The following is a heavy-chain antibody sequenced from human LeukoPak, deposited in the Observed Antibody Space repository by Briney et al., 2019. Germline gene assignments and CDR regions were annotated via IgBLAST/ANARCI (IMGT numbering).Heavy chain of an antibody. CDR3: ARVGDTIFGVVAAFDI. CDR2: IYTSGST. D-gene: IGHD3-3*01. CDR1: GGSISSYY. Sequence: SETLSLTFTVSGGSISSYYWSWIRQPAGKGLEWIGRIYTSGSTNYNPSLKSRVTMSVDTSKNQFSLKLSSVTAADTAVYYCARVGDTIFGVVAAFDIWGQGTMVTVSS. V-gene: IGHV4-4*07. J-gene: IGHJ3*02.